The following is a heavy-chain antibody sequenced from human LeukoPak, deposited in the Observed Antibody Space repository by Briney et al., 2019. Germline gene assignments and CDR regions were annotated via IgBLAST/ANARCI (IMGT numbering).Heavy chain of an antibody. Sequence: SVKVSCKASGGTFSSYAISWVRQAPGQGLEWMGGIIPIFGTANYAQKFQGRVTITADESTSTAYMELSSLRSEDTAVYYCASSMYYYDSSGYLWFDPWGQETLVTVSS. CDR2: IIPIFGTA. J-gene: IGHJ5*02. V-gene: IGHV1-69*13. D-gene: IGHD3-22*01. CDR1: GGTFSSYA. CDR3: ASSMYYYDSSGYLWFDP.